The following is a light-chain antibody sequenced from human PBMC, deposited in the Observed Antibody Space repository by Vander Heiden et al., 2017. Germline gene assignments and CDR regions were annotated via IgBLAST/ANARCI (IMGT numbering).Light chain of an antibody. CDR2: DAS. CDR3: QQRSNWLT. V-gene: IGKV3-11*01. J-gene: IGKJ4*01. CDR1: QSVSSY. Sequence: VLTQPSATLYLATGDRATLSCRTSQSVSSYLAWYQRKPGQATRLLNYDASIKGAGIPTRFSGRGWKTDFTLTISSLEHEDFAVYYCQQRSNWLTLGEGTKVEI.